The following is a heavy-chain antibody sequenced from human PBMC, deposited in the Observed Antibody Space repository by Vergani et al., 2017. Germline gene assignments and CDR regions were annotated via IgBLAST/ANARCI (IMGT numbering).Heavy chain of an antibody. CDR2: IYPGDSDT. J-gene: IGHJ5*02. V-gene: IGHV5-51*01. CDR1: GYSFTSYW. CDR3: ARMRSSSWLALNWFDP. D-gene: IGHD6-13*01. Sequence: EVQLVQSGAAVKKTGESLKISCKGSGYSFTSYWIGWVRQMPGKGLEWMGIIYPGDSDTRYSPSFQGQVTISADKSISTAYLQWSSLKASDTAMYYCARMRSSSWLALNWFDPWGQGTLVTVSS.